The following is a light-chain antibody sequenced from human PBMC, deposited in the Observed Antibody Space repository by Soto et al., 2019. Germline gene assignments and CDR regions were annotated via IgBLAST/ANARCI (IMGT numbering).Light chain of an antibody. CDR3: QQYNDSFPYT. Sequence: DIQLTQSPSTLSASVGDRVTITCRASQSISRWLAWYQQKPGTVPKLLIYAASTLESGVPSRFSGSRSGTELTLTVSSLQPDDFGTYYCQQYNDSFPYTFGQGTRLEIK. CDR1: QSISRW. CDR2: AAS. V-gene: IGKV1-5*03. J-gene: IGKJ5*01.